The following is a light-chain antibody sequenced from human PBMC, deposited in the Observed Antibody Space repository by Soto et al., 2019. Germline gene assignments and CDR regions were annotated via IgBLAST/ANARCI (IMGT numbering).Light chain of an antibody. J-gene: IGKJ1*01. CDR1: QSVSSSY. CDR2: GAS. V-gene: IGKV3-20*01. Sequence: ESVLTQSPGTLSSSPGERATLSCRASQSVSSSYLAWYQQKPGQAPRLLIYGASSRATGIPDRFSGSGSGTDFTLTISRLEPEDFAVYYCQQYGSSPPWTFGQGTKVDIK. CDR3: QQYGSSPPWT.